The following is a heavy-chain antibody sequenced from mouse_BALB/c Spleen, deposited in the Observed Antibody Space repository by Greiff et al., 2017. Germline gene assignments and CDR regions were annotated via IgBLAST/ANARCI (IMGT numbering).Heavy chain of an antibody. CDR2: INSNGGST. V-gene: IGHV5-6-2*01. J-gene: IGHJ1*01. CDR3: ARRPTSYYGNSWYFDV. CDR1: GFTFSSYY. D-gene: IGHD2-10*01. Sequence: EVQLVESGGGLVKLGGSLKLSCAASGFTFSSYYMSWVRQTPEKRLELVAAINSNGGSTYYPDTVKGRFTISRDNAKNTLYLQMSSLKSEDTALYYCARRPTSYYGNSWYFDVWGAGTTVTVSS.